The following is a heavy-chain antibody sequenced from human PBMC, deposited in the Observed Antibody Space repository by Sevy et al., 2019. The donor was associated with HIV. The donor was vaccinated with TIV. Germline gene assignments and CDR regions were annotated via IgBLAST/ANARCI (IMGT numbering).Heavy chain of an antibody. J-gene: IGHJ5*02. Sequence: GGSLRLSCAASGFTFSSYWMSWVRQAPGKGLEWVANIKQDGSEKYYVDSVKGRFTISRDHAKNSLYLQMNSLRAEDTAVYYCARALPYYYDSSGYFNWFDPWGQGTLVTVSS. CDR2: IKQDGSEK. CDR1: GFTFSSYW. D-gene: IGHD3-22*01. CDR3: ARALPYYYDSSGYFNWFDP. V-gene: IGHV3-7*04.